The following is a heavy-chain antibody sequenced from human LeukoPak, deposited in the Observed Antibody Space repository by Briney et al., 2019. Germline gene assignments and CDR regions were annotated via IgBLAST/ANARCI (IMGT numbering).Heavy chain of an antibody. CDR1: GGSFSGYY. Sequence: SETLSLTCAVYGGSFSGYYWSWIRQHPGKGLEWIGYIYYSGSTYYNPSLKSRVTISVDTSKNQFSLKLSSVTAADTAVYYCARVHDFWSGYGEAYWFDPWGQGTLVTVSS. CDR3: ARVHDFWSGYGEAYWFDP. J-gene: IGHJ5*02. CDR2: IYYSGST. D-gene: IGHD3-3*01. V-gene: IGHV4-31*11.